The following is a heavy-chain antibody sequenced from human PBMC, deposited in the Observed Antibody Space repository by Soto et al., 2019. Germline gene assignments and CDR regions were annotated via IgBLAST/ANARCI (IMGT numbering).Heavy chain of an antibody. V-gene: IGHV3-33*01. CDR1: GFTFSSYG. J-gene: IGHJ6*02. Sequence: HPVGSLRLSCAESGFTFSSYGMHWVRQAPGKGLEWVAVIWYDGSNKYYADSVKGRFTISRDNSKNTLYLQMNSLRAEDTAVYYCARGFGRMGYCSSTSCIYGMDVWGQGTTVTVSS. CDR3: ARGFGRMGYCSSTSCIYGMDV. D-gene: IGHD2-2*01. CDR2: IWYDGSNK.